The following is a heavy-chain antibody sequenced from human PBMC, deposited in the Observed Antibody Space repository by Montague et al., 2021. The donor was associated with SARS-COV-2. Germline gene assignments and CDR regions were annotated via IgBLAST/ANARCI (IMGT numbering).Heavy chain of an antibody. CDR2: IYYSGST. V-gene: IGHV4-39*07. CDR3: ARVGRQQLVRLSGMDV. D-gene: IGHD6-13*01. Sequence: SETLSLTCNVSGVSISSSSFYWGWIRQPPGNGLEWIGSIYYSGSTYYNPSLKSRVTISVDTSKNQFSLKLSSVTAADTAVYYCARVGRQQLVRLSGMDVWGQGTTVTVSS. CDR1: GVSISSSSFY. J-gene: IGHJ6*02.